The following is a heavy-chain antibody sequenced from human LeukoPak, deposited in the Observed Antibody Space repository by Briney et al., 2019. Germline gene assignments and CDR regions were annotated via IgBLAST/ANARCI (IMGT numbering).Heavy chain of an antibody. CDR1: GFTFSTYD. D-gene: IGHD6-19*01. CDR3: GRYVGPKLAVAGSDY. CDR2: ITSRSKYI. J-gene: IGHJ4*02. Sequence: GGSLRLSCSASGFTFSTYDVNWARQAPGKGLEWVSSITSRSKYIYYADSVRGRFTISRDNVNNLLFLQMDSLRAEDTAVYYCGRYVGPKLAVAGSDYWGQETLVTVSS. V-gene: IGHV3-21*01.